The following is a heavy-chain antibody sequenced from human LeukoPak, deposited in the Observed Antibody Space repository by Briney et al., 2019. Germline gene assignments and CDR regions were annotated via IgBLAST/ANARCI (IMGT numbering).Heavy chain of an antibody. CDR2: INAGNGNT. CDR1: GYTFTSYA. Sequence: ASVKVSCKASGYTFTSYAMHWVRQAPGQRREWMGGINAGNGNTKYSQKFQGRVTITRDTSASKAYMELSSLRSEDTAVYYCAKDPPPGTGRAFDIWGQGTMVTVS. J-gene: IGHJ3*02. D-gene: IGHD3-10*01. CDR3: AKDPPPGTGRAFDI. V-gene: IGHV1-3*01.